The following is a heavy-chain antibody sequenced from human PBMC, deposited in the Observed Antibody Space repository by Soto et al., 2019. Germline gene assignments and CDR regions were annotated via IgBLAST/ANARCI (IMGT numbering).Heavy chain of an antibody. J-gene: IGHJ6*02. CDR3: ARDPGTMVRGVIIRGNNYGMDV. Sequence: QVQLVQSGAEVKKPGASVKVSCKASGYTFTGYYMHWVRQAPGQGLEWMGWINPNSGGTNYAQKFQGWVTMTRDTSISTAYMELSRLRSDDTAVYYCARDPGTMVRGVIIRGNNYGMDVWGQGTTVTVSS. CDR1: GYTFTGYY. D-gene: IGHD3-10*01. CDR2: INPNSGGT. V-gene: IGHV1-2*04.